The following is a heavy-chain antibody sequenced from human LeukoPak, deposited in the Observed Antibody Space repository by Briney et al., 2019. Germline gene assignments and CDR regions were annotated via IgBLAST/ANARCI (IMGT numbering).Heavy chain of an antibody. Sequence: PSETLSLTCTVSGGSISSSSYYWGWIRQPPGKELEWMGRIYYSGSTYYHPSLKSRVTISVDTSKNQFSLKLSSVTAADTAVYYCARAGTPTKQWLVRSGWYFDLWGRGTLVTVSS. CDR2: IYYSGST. CDR1: GGSISSSSYY. D-gene: IGHD6-19*01. CDR3: ARAGTPTKQWLVRSGWYFDL. J-gene: IGHJ2*01. V-gene: IGHV4-39*01.